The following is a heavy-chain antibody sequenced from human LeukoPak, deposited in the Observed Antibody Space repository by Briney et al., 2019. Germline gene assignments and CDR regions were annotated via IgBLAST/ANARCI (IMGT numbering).Heavy chain of an antibody. Sequence: ASVKVSCKASGYTFSSYGITWVRRAPAQGLEWVGWISGYNGNTNYAQKFQGRVTMTTDTSTSTAYMELGSLRSDDTAVYYCARDEMGYSGSYYLSFDPWGQGTLVTVAS. CDR3: ARDEMGYSGSYYLSFDP. CDR2: ISGYNGNT. J-gene: IGHJ5*02. V-gene: IGHV1-18*01. CDR1: GYTFSSYG. D-gene: IGHD1-26*01.